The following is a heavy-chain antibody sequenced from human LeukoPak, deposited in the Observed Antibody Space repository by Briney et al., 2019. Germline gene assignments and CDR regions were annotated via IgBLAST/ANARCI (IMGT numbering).Heavy chain of an antibody. Sequence: QPGRSLRLSCAASGFTFSSYSMHWVRQAPGKGLEWVANIKQDGSEKYYVDSVKGRFTISRDNAKNSLYLQMNSLRAEDTAVYYCASGTRAAGYYYYGMDVWGQGTTVTVSS. D-gene: IGHD6-13*01. J-gene: IGHJ6*02. V-gene: IGHV3-7*01. CDR2: IKQDGSEK. CDR1: GFTFSSYS. CDR3: ASGTRAAGYYYYGMDV.